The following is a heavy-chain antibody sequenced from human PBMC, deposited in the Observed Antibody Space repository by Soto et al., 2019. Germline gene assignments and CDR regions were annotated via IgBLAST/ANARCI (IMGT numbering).Heavy chain of an antibody. D-gene: IGHD6-19*01. CDR3: ARTPSRVLIAVAGMLDY. V-gene: IGHV3-30-3*01. CDR1: GFTFSSYA. CDR2: ISYDGSNK. J-gene: IGHJ4*02. Sequence: QVQLVESGGGVVQPGRSLRLSCAASGFTFSSYAMHWVRQAPGKGLEWVAVISYDGSNKYYADSVKGRFTISRDNSKNTLYLQMNSLRAEDTAVYYCARTPSRVLIAVAGMLDYWGQGTVVTVSS.